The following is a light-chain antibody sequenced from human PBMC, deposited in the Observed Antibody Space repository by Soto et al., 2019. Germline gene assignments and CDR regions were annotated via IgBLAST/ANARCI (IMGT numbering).Light chain of an antibody. CDR3: HQYNNWPYT. Sequence: IVMTQSPATLSLSAGEGATHCCRASQSSSNDLAWYQQKPGQAPRLLIYGASTRATGIPARFSGSGSGTEFTLTISSLQSEDFAVYYCHQYNNWPYTFGRGTKVDIK. CDR2: GAS. CDR1: QSSSND. J-gene: IGKJ2*01. V-gene: IGKV3-15*01.